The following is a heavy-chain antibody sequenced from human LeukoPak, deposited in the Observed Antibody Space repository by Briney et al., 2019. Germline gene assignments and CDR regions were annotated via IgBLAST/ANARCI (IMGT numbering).Heavy chain of an antibody. J-gene: IGHJ4*02. D-gene: IGHD6-19*01. Sequence: ASVKVSCKASGYTFTSYYMHWVRQVPGQGLEWMGIINPSGGRTSYAQKFQGRVTMTTDTSTSTAYMELRSLRSDDTAVYYCARGRGRGWYWSYYYFDYWGQGTLVTVSS. CDR3: ARGRGRGWYWSYYYFDY. V-gene: IGHV1-46*01. CDR1: GYTFTSYY. CDR2: INPSGGRT.